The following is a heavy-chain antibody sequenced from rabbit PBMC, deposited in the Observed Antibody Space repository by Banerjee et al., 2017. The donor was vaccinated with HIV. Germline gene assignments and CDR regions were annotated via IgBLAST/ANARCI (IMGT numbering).Heavy chain of an antibody. CDR1: GFDFSRYG. V-gene: IGHV1S45*01. D-gene: IGHD4-1*01. Sequence: QEQLVESGGGLVQPGGSLKLSCKASGFDFSRYGVSWVRQAPGKGLEWIACINTSSGNTVYATWAKGRFTISRTSSTTVALQMTSLTAADTATYFCARDLAGVIGWNFDLWGPGTLVTVS. J-gene: IGHJ4*01. CDR3: ARDLAGVIGWNFDL. CDR2: INTSSGNT.